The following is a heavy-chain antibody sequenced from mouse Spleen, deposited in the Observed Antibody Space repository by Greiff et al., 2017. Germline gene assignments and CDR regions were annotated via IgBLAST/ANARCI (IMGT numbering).Heavy chain of an antibody. CDR2: IHPNSGST. CDR3: AIFNYGVFDY. D-gene: IGHD1-3*01. CDR1: GYTFTSYW. V-gene: IGHV1-64*01. J-gene: IGHJ2*01. Sequence: QVQLQQSGAELVKPGASVKLSCKASGYTFTSYWMHWVKQRPGQGLEWIGMIHPNSGSTNYNEKFKSKATLTVDKSSSTAYMQLSSLTSEDSAVYYCAIFNYGVFDYWGQGTTLTVSS.